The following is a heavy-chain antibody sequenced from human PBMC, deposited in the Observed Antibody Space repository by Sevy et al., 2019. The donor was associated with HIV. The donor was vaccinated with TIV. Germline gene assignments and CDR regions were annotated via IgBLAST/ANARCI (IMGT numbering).Heavy chain of an antibody. V-gene: IGHV3-30-3*01. CDR3: ARVKKGGDYDSSGYPDY. CDR2: ISSAGSNK. D-gene: IGHD3-22*01. CDR1: GLTFSSHA. J-gene: IGHJ4*02. Sequence: GGSLRLSCAASGLTFSSHAMHWVRQAPGKGLEWVAVISSAGSNKYYADSVKGRFTISRDNSKNTLYLQMNSLRAEDTAVYYCARVKKGGDYDSSGYPDYWGQGTLVTVSS.